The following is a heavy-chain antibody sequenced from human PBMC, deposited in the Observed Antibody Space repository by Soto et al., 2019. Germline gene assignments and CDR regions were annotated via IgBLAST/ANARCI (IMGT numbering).Heavy chain of an antibody. J-gene: IGHJ3*02. V-gene: IGHV5-51*01. D-gene: IGHD4-17*01. CDR1: GYSFTSYW. Sequence: GASLKISCKGSGYSFTSYWIGWVRQMPGKGLEWMGIIYPGDSDTRYSPSFQGQVTISADKSIGTAYLQWSSLKASDTAMYYCARSPDYGDYVARNAFDIWGQGTMVTVSS. CDR2: IYPGDSDT. CDR3: ARSPDYGDYVARNAFDI.